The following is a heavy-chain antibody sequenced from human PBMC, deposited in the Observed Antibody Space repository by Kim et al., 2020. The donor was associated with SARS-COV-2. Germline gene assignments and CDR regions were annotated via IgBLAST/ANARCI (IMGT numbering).Heavy chain of an antibody. CDR3: AREGISSSWYLAGYYYYGMDV. J-gene: IGHJ6*02. Sequence: ASVKVSCKASGYTFTGYYMHWVRQAPGQGLEWMGRINPNSGGTNYAQKFQGRVTMTRDTSISTAYMELSRLRSDDTAVYYCAREGISSSWYLAGYYYYGMDVWGQGTTVTVSS. D-gene: IGHD6-13*01. CDR1: GYTFTGYY. CDR2: INPNSGGT. V-gene: IGHV1-2*06.